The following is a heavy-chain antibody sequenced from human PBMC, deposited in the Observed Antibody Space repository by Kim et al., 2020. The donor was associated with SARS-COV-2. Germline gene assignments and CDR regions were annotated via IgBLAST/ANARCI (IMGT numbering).Heavy chain of an antibody. Sequence: SETLSLTCAVYGGSFSGYYWSWIRQPPGKGLEWIGEINHSGSTNYNPSLKSRVTISVDTSKNQFSLKLSSVTAADTAVYYCARGVVVVPAATPPNNWFDPWGQGTLVTVSS. CDR1: GGSFSGYY. J-gene: IGHJ5*02. V-gene: IGHV4-34*01. CDR2: INHSGST. CDR3: ARGVVVVPAATPPNNWFDP. D-gene: IGHD2-2*01.